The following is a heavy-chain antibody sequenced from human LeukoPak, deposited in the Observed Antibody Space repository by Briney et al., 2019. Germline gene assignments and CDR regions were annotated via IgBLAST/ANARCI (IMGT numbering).Heavy chain of an antibody. D-gene: IGHD1-26*01. J-gene: IGHJ1*01. CDR2: ISWNSGSI. CDR1: GFTFDDYA. Sequence: GGSLRLSCAASGFTFDDYAMHWVRQAPGKGLEWVSGISWNSGSIGYADSVKGRFTISRDNAKNSLYLQMNSLRAEDTALYYCAKDSEWEPRYFQHWGQGTLVTVSS. CDR3: AKDSEWEPRYFQH. V-gene: IGHV3-9*01.